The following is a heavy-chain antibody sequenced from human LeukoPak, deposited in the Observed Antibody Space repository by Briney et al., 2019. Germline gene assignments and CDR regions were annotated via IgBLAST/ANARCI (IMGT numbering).Heavy chain of an antibody. CDR1: GYSISSGYY. Sequence: SETLSLTCTVSGYSISSGYYWSWIRQPPGKGLEWIGDINHSGSTNYNPSLKSRVTISVDTSKNQFSLKLSSVTAADTAVYYCARGRRGVGATRPFDYWGQGTLVTVSS. CDR2: INHSGST. D-gene: IGHD1-26*01. V-gene: IGHV4-38-2*02. J-gene: IGHJ4*02. CDR3: ARGRRGVGATRPFDY.